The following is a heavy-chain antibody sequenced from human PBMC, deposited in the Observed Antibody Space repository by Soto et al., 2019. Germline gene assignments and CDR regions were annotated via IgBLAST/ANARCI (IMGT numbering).Heavy chain of an antibody. D-gene: IGHD3-22*01. J-gene: IGHJ6*02. CDR2: IIPILGIA. CDR1: GGTLSSYN. Sequence: VEGSCKGSGGTLSSYNISWGRQAPGQGLEWMGRIIPILGIANYAQKFQGRVTITADKSTSTAYMELSSLRSEDTAVYYCARAHDSSGYYSTGHWYVWGQGTTVTVSS. CDR3: ARAHDSSGYYSTGHWYV. V-gene: IGHV1-69*02.